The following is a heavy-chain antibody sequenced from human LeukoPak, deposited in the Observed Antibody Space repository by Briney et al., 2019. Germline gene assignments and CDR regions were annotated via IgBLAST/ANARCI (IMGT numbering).Heavy chain of an antibody. CDR1: GYTFTTHD. D-gene: IGHD7-27*01. CDR2: MSPNSGDT. J-gene: IGHJ4*02. CDR3: VRTPPNWGFDY. V-gene: IGHV1-8*01. Sequence: ASVKVSCKAPGYTFTTHDINWVRQATGQGLEWLGWMSPNSGDTGYAQKFQGRVTMTSDSSISTAYMELSSLRSEDTAIYYCVRTPPNWGFDYWGQGTLVTVSS.